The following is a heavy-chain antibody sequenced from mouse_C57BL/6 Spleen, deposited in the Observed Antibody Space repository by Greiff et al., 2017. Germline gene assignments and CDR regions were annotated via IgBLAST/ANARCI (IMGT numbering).Heavy chain of an antibody. CDR1: GFTFSDYG. J-gene: IGHJ4*01. CDR2: ISNLAYSI. D-gene: IGHD2-1*01. CDR3: ARQRGNYVYAMDY. Sequence: DVHLVESGGGLVQPGGSLKLSCAASGFTFSDYGMAWVRQAPRKGPEWVAFISNLAYSIYYADTVTGRFTISRENAKTTLYLEMSSLRSEDTAMYYCARQRGNYVYAMDYWGQGTSVTVSS. V-gene: IGHV5-15*01.